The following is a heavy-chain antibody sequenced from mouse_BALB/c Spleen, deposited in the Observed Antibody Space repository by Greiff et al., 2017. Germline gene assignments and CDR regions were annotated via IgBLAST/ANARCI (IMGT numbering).Heavy chain of an antibody. Sequence: EVKVVESGPELVKPGASVKISCKASGYSFTGYFMNWVKQSHGKSLEWIGRINPYNGDTFYNQKFKGKATLTVDKSSSTAHMELLSLTSEDSAVYYCGRYYGSSYGYYAMDYWGQGTSVTVSS. CDR3: GRYYGSSYGYYAMDY. D-gene: IGHD1-1*01. CDR2: INPYNGDT. J-gene: IGHJ4*01. CDR1: GYSFTGYF. V-gene: IGHV1-37*01.